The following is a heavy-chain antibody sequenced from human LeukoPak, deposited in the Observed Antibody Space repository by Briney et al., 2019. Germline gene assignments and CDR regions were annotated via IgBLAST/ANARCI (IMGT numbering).Heavy chain of an antibody. CDR3: ARGGYSHGYILFNY. CDR1: GGSISSYY. V-gene: IGHV4-59*01. D-gene: IGHD5-18*01. J-gene: IGHJ4*02. Sequence: SETLSLTCSVSGGSISSYYWSWVRQPPGKGLEWIGYIYNSGSTNYNPALKSRVSISVDTSRNQFSLNLNSVTAADTAMYYCARGGYSHGYILFNYWGQGTLAIVSS. CDR2: IYNSGST.